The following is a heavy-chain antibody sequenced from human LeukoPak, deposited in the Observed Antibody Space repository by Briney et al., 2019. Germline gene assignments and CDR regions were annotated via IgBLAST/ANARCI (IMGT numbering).Heavy chain of an antibody. CDR3: VRGFSYGFDS. CDR1: GFTFSAYA. Sequence: GGSLRLSCAAPGFTFSAYAMSWVGQTPGKGLEWVSGISGSGGSTYYEESVRGRFTISRDKSNNTLHLQMNTLRADDTAIYYCVRGFSYGFDSWGQGTLVTVSS. V-gene: IGHV3-23*02. D-gene: IGHD5-18*01. J-gene: IGHJ4*02. CDR2: ISGSGGST.